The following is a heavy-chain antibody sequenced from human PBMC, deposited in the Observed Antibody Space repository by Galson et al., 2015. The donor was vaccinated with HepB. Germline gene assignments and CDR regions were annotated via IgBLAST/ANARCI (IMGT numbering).Heavy chain of an antibody. CDR2: ISLNGGNI. J-gene: IGHJ6*02. Sequence: SLRLSCAASGFTFDDYAMHWVRQVPGKGLEWVSGISLNGGNIDYADSVKGRFTTSRDNAKNSLYLQMNSLRADDTALYYCPKEGCSGDRCFGHYGMDVWGQGTTVTVSS. V-gene: IGHV3-9*01. CDR1: GFTFDDYA. D-gene: IGHD2-15*01. CDR3: PKEGCSGDRCFGHYGMDV.